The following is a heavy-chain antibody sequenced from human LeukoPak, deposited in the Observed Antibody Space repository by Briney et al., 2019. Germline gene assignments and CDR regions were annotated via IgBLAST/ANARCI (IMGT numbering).Heavy chain of an antibody. D-gene: IGHD3-10*01. CDR3: ARRVYYGSGSFWNWFDP. CDR2: IHYGGST. Sequence: SETLSLTCTVSGGSISSSSYYWGWLRQPPGKGLEWIGSIHYGGSTYYNPSLKSRVTISVDPSENQFSLKLSSVTAADTAVYYCARRVYYGSGSFWNWFDPWGQGTLVTVSS. V-gene: IGHV4-39*01. CDR1: GGSISSSSYY. J-gene: IGHJ5*02.